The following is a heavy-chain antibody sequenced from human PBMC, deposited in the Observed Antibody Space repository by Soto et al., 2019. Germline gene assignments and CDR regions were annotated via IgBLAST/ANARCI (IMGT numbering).Heavy chain of an antibody. CDR1: GYTFTGYY. D-gene: IGHD2-21*02. V-gene: IGHV1-2*04. CDR2: INPNSGGT. Sequence: QVQLVQSGAEVKKPGASVKVSCKASGYTFTGYYMHWVRQAPGQGLEWMGWINPNSGGTNYAQKFQGWVTMTRDTSISTAYMELSSLRSDDTAVYYCAIGAYCGGDCYTLDYWGQGTLVTVSS. CDR3: AIGAYCGGDCYTLDY. J-gene: IGHJ4*02.